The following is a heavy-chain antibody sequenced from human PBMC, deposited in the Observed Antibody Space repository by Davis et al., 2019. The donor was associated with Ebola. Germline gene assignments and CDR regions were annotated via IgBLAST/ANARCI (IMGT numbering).Heavy chain of an antibody. CDR2: ISGDGGST. Sequence: GESLKISCAASGFTFDDYAMHWVRQAPGKGLEWVSLISGDGGSTYYADSVKGRFTISRDNSKNSLYLQMNSLRTEDTALYYCAKDIFYYDSSAHGDYWGQGTLVTVSS. D-gene: IGHD3-22*01. V-gene: IGHV3-43*02. J-gene: IGHJ4*02. CDR1: GFTFDDYA. CDR3: AKDIFYYDSSAHGDY.